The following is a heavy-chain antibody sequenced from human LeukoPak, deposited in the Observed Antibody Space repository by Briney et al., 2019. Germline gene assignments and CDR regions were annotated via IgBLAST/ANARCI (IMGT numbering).Heavy chain of an antibody. J-gene: IGHJ4*02. CDR1: GFTFGKYW. CDR3: ARDQYDTWSRKGNFDS. V-gene: IGHV3-7*03. CDR2: IKLDGSEK. D-gene: IGHD3-3*01. Sequence: GGSLRLSCVASGFTFGKYWMSWVRQAPGKGLEWVANIKLDGSEKNYVDSVKGRFTISRDNTKNSLYLQMNSLRVEDTAVFYCARDQYDTWSRKGNFDSWGQGTLVIVSS.